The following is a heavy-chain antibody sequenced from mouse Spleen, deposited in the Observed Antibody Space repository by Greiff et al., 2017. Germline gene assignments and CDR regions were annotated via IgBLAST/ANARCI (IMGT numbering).Heavy chain of an antibody. CDR3: ARVLHYDYAMDY. Sequence: QVQLQQPGAELVKPGASVKLSCKASGYTFTSYWMHWVKQRPGQGLEWIGMIHPNSGSTNYNEKFKSKATLTVDKSSSTAYMQLSSLTSEDSAVYYCARVLHYDYAMDYWGQGTSVTVSS. CDR2: IHPNSGST. V-gene: IGHV1-64*01. J-gene: IGHJ4*01. D-gene: IGHD1-1*02. CDR1: GYTFTSYW.